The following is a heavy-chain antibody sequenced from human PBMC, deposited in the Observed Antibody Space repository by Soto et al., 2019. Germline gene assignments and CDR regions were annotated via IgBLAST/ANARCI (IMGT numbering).Heavy chain of an antibody. Sequence: XSVKVSCKASGYTFTSYGISWVRQAPGQGLEWMGWISAYNGNTNYAQKLQGRVTMTTDTSTSTAYMELRSLRSDDTAVYYCARAIDPYYYYYYMDVWGKGTTVTVSS. CDR1: GYTFTSYG. D-gene: IGHD3-9*01. CDR2: ISAYNGNT. J-gene: IGHJ6*03. V-gene: IGHV1-18*01. CDR3: ARAIDPYYYYYYMDV.